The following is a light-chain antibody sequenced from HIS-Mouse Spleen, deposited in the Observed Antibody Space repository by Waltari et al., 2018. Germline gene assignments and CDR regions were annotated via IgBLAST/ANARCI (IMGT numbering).Light chain of an antibody. CDR1: ALPKKY. V-gene: IGLV3-10*01. CDR2: EDS. CDR3: YSTDSSGNHRV. Sequence: SYELTQPPSVSVSLGQTARITCSGDALPKKYAYWYQQKSGQAPVLVIYEDSKRPSGIPERCSGSSSGTMATLTISGAQVEDEADYYCYSTDSSGNHRVFGGGTKLTVL. J-gene: IGLJ2*01.